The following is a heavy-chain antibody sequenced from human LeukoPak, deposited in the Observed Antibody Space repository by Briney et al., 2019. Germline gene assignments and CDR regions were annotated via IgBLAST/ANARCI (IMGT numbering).Heavy chain of an antibody. CDR1: DGSFIGYY. Sequence: SETLSLTCAGYDGSFIGYYWSWIRQPPGKGLEWIGEINHSGGANYNPSLKSRVTISADTSKSQFSLKLGSVTAADTAVYYCARVPLRFLEPFDYWGQGTLVTVSS. CDR3: ARVPLRFLEPFDY. V-gene: IGHV4-34*01. D-gene: IGHD3-3*01. CDR2: INHSGGA. J-gene: IGHJ4*02.